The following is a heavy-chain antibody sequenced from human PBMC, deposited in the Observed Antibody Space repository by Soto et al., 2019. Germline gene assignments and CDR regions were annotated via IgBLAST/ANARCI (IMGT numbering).Heavy chain of an antibody. V-gene: IGHV4-31*03. CDR3: ARDSRREVDSGGYYYYDMDV. D-gene: IGHD3-22*01. CDR2: IYHSESA. CDR1: GGSISGGVYY. J-gene: IGHJ6*02. Sequence: QVQLQESGPGLLKPSQTLSLTCTVSGGSISGGVYYWSWIRQHPGKGLEWIGYIYHSESAYYHPSLKSRVAISLDTSKNQFSLKLTSVTAADTGVYFCARDSRREVDSGGYYYYDMDVWGQGTTVTVSS.